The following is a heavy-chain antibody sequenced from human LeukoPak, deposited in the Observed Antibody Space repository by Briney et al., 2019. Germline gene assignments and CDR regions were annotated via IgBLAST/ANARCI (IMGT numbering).Heavy chain of an antibody. V-gene: IGHV3-23*01. CDR1: GFTFTTYF. CDR2: ISATGGDT. D-gene: IGHD2-15*01. CDR3: AKKVRGGFDI. J-gene: IGHJ3*02. Sequence: GGSLRLSCAASGFTFTTYFMTWVRQAPGEGLEWVSSISATGGDTYYADSVKGRFTISRDNSKNTLYLQMNSLRAEDTAVYYCAKKVRGGFDIWGQGTMVTVSS.